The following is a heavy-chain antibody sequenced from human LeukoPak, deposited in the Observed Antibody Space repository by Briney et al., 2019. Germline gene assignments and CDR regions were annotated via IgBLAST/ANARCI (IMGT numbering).Heavy chain of an antibody. J-gene: IGHJ4*02. V-gene: IGHV3-23*01. Sequence: GGSLRLSCAASGFTFSNYAMGWVRQAPGKGLEWVSAINGGGGSTYYTDSVKDRFTISRDNSKNTLYLQMNSLRAEDTAVYYCAKDSRIAAGYAGLFDYWGQGTLVTVAS. D-gene: IGHD6-13*01. CDR2: INGGGGST. CDR1: GFTFSNYA. CDR3: AKDSRIAAGYAGLFDY.